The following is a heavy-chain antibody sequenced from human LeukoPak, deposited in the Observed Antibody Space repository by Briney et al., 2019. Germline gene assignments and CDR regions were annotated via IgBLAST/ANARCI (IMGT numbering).Heavy chain of an antibody. V-gene: IGHV3-48*02. Sequence: GGSLRLSCAASGFIFSTYSMNWVRQAPGKGLEWVSYISSSNTIYADSVKGRFTISRDNAKNSLSLQMNSLRDEDTAVYYCARADCGGGNCYLFYWGQGILVTVSS. CDR1: GFIFSTYS. J-gene: IGHJ4*02. CDR2: ISSSNTI. D-gene: IGHD2-15*01. CDR3: ARADCGGGNCYLFY.